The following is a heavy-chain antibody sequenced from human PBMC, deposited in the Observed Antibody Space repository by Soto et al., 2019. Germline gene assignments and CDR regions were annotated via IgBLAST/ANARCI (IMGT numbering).Heavy chain of an antibody. Sequence: QVQLQQWGAGLLKSSETLSLTCAVYGASSGGSYWSWIRQPPGKGLEWIGEINHSGSSNYNPSLKSRVTISIDTSKNQCALKLSSVTAADTAVYYCARGAPEVWGQGTQVIVSS. V-gene: IGHV4-34*01. CDR3: ARGAPEV. CDR1: GASSGGSY. CDR2: INHSGSS. J-gene: IGHJ4*02.